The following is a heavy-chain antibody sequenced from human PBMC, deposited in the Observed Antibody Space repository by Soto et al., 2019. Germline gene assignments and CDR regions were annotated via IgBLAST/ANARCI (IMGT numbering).Heavy chain of an antibody. CDR2: IYHSGSA. Sequence: SETLSLTCAVSGGSISSSHWWSWVRQPPGKGLEWIGEIYHSGSANYNPSLKSRVTISVDKSKNQFSLNLISVTAADTAMYHCARKTFLDPYIFDIWGQGTMVTVSS. CDR3: ARKTFLDPYIFDI. CDR1: GGSISSSHW. D-gene: IGHD1-1*01. V-gene: IGHV4-4*02. J-gene: IGHJ3*02.